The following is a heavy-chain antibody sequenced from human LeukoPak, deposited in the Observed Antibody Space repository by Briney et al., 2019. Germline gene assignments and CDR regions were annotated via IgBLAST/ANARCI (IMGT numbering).Heavy chain of an antibody. CDR2: ISGSGART. J-gene: IGHJ4*02. Sequence: GGSLTLSCAVSGFTFSTYAMSWVRQAPGKGLDWVSGISGSGARTYYADSVKGRFTISRDNSKNTLYLQMNSLRAEDTAVYYCARTSSGSYYGYWGQGTLVTVSS. V-gene: IGHV3-23*01. D-gene: IGHD1-26*01. CDR3: ARTSSGSYYGY. CDR1: GFTFSTYA.